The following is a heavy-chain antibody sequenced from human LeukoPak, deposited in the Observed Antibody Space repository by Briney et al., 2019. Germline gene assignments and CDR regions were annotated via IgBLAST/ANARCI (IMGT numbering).Heavy chain of an antibody. CDR1: GGSFSGYY. D-gene: IGHD3-22*01. CDR2: INHSGST. J-gene: IGHJ6*02. V-gene: IGHV4-34*01. Sequence: SETLSLTCAVYGGSFSGYYWSWIRQPPGKGLEWIGEINHSGSTNYNPSLKSRVTISVDTSKNQFSLKLSSVTAADTAVYYCARGEFVVSNGMDVWGQGTLVTVSS. CDR3: ARGEFVVSNGMDV.